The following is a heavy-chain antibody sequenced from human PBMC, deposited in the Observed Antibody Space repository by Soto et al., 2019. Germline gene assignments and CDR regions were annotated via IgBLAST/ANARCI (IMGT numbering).Heavy chain of an antibody. D-gene: IGHD2-15*01. Sequence: EVQLLESGGGLVQPGGSLRLSCAASGFTFSSYAMSWVRQAPGKGLEWVSAISGSGGSTYYADSVKGRFTISRDNSKNTQYLQMNSLRAEDTAVYYCATFSVVAATPGYYFDYWGQGTLVTVSS. CDR2: ISGSGGST. J-gene: IGHJ4*02. CDR3: ATFSVVAATPGYYFDY. CDR1: GFTFSSYA. V-gene: IGHV3-23*01.